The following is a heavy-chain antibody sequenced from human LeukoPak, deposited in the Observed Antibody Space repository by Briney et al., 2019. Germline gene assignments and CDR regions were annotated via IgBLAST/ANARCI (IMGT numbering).Heavy chain of an antibody. V-gene: IGHV3-30*02. CDR2: IRYDGINK. D-gene: IGHD2-15*01. CDR3: ARDNSYCSGGSCYVWFDP. J-gene: IGHJ5*02. CDR1: GFTFSDYG. Sequence: PGGSLRLSCAASGFTFSDYGMHWVRQAPGKGLEWVAFIRYDGINKYYADSVQGRFSISRDNAKNSLYLQMNSLRAEDTAVYYCARDNSYCSGGSCYVWFDPWGQGTLVTVSS.